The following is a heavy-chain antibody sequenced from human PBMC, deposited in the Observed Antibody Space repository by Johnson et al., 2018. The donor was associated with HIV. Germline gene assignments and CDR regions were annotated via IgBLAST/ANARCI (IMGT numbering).Heavy chain of an antibody. CDR1: GFTFSSYA. D-gene: IGHD4-23*01. CDR3: AREEGVGDDYGGKSAFDI. Sequence: QVQLVESGGGLVQPGGSLRLSCAASGFTFSSYAMHWVRQAPGKGLEWVAVISYDGSNKYYADSVKGRFTISRDNSKNTLYLQMNSLRAEDTAVYYCAREEGVGDDYGGKSAFDIWGQGTMVTVSS. J-gene: IGHJ3*02. CDR2: ISYDGSNK. V-gene: IGHV3-30-3*01.